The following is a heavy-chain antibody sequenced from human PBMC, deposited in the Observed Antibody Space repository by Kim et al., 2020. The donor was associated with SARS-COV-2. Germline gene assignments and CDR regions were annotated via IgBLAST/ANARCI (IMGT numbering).Heavy chain of an antibody. V-gene: IGHV6-1*01. J-gene: IGHJ4*02. CDR2: YK. D-gene: IGHD6-13*01. Sequence: YKDYAVSVQSRITINPDTARSQFSLQLNSATPEDTAVYYCARGYRNSLDYWGQGTLVTVSS. CDR3: ARGYRNSLDY.